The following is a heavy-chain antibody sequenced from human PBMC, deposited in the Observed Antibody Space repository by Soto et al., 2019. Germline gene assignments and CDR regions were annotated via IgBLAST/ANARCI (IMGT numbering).Heavy chain of an antibody. D-gene: IGHD3-9*01. Sequence: EVQLLESGGGLVQPGGSLRLSCAASGFTFSSYAMSWVRQAPGKGLEWVSAISGSGGSTYYADSVKGRFTISRDNSKNTLYLQMNSLRAEDTAVYYCAKDPGYDILPGFEQIVPWGQGTLVTVSS. CDR1: GFTFSSYA. V-gene: IGHV3-23*01. CDR2: ISGSGGST. J-gene: IGHJ5*02. CDR3: AKDPGYDILPGFEQIVP.